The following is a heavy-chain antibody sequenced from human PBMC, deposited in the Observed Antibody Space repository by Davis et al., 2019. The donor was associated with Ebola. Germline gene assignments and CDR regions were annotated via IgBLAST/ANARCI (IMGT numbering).Heavy chain of an antibody. V-gene: IGHV3-13*01. CDR2: IKTAGDT. D-gene: IGHD3-10*01. CDR1: GFTFSTYD. J-gene: IGHJ6*04. CDR3: ARGVVVRGVSYYAMDV. Sequence: PAGSLTLSCAASGFTFSTYDMHWVRQAPGTGLEWVSGIKTAGDTYYPGSVKGRFTISRENAKNSLYLQMNSLSAGDTAVYYCARGVVVRGVSYYAMDVWGKGTTVTVSS.